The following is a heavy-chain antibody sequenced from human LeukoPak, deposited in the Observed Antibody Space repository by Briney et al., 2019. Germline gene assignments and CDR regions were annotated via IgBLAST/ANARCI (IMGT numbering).Heavy chain of an antibody. V-gene: IGHV4-59*01. CDR1: GGSISSYY. D-gene: IGHD3-3*01. J-gene: IGHJ6*04. CDR2: IYYSGST. CDR3: ARAPPYYDFWSGYSYSLDV. Sequence: SETLSLTCTVSGGSISSYYWSWIRQPPGKGLEWIGYIYYSGSTNYNPSLKSRVTISVDTSKNQFSLKLSSVTAADTAVYYCARAPPYYDFWSGYSYSLDVWGKGTTVTVSS.